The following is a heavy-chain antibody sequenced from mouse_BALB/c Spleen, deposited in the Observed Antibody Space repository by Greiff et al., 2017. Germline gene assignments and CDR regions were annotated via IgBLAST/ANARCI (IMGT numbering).Heavy chain of an antibody. J-gene: IGHJ4*01. D-gene: IGHD1-1*01. CDR3: ARSHYGSSPGAMDY. CDR2: INPGSGGT. V-gene: IGHV1-54*01. Sequence: QVQLQQSGAELVRPGTSVKVSCKASGYAFTNYLIEWVKQRPGQGLEWIGVINPGSGGTNYNEKFKGKATLTADKSSSTAYMQLSSLTSDDSAVYFCARSHYGSSPGAMDYWGQGTSVTVSS. CDR1: GYAFTNYL.